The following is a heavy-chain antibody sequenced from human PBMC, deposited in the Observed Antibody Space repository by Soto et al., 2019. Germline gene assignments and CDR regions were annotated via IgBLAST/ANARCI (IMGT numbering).Heavy chain of an antibody. CDR1: GYSFTSYW. CDR2: IYPGDSDT. J-gene: IGHJ4*02. V-gene: IGHV5-51*01. D-gene: IGHD3-10*02. CDR3: ASRANSNVPRFDS. Sequence: HGESLKISCKGSGYSFTSYWIGWVRQMPGKGLEWMGIIYPGDSDTRYSPSFQGQVTISADKSISTAYLQWSSLKASDTAMYYWASRANSNVPRFDSGGKEPLVT.